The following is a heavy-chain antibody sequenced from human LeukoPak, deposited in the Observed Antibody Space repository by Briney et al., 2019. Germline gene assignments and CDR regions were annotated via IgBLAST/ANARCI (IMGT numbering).Heavy chain of an antibody. D-gene: IGHD5-18*01. CDR3: ARGHKRNTAMDY. CDR2: ISWNSGSI. Sequence: GGSLRLSCAASGFTFDDYAMHWVRQAPGKGLEWVSGISWNSGSIGYADSVKGRFTISRDNAKNSLYLQMNSLRAEDTAVYYCARGHKRNTAMDYWGQGTLVTVSS. V-gene: IGHV3-9*01. J-gene: IGHJ4*02. CDR1: GFTFDDYA.